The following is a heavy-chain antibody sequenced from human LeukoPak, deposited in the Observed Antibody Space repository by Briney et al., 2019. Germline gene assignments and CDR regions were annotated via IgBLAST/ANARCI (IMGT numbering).Heavy chain of an antibody. D-gene: IGHD3-10*01. CDR2: IFYGGNT. J-gene: IGHJ4*02. V-gene: IGHV4-39*01. CDR3: GRHYYGSSQIDY. Sequence: PSETLSLTCNVSGDSLSGSPFYWGWIRQPPGKGLEWIANIFYGGNTYYNPSLRSRVTISIDTSKNQFSLNLTSVTAADTAVYYCGRHYYGSSQIDYWGQGTLVTVSS. CDR1: GDSLSGSPFY.